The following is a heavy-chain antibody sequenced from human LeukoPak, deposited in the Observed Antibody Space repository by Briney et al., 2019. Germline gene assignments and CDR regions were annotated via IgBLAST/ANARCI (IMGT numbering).Heavy chain of an antibody. CDR3: AKPRNALTPFDY. V-gene: IGHV3-23*01. CDR1: GFTFSSYS. J-gene: IGHJ4*02. CDR2: ISGSGGST. Sequence: GGSLRLSCAASGFTFSSYSMNWVRQAPGKGLEWVSAISGSGGSTYYADSVKGRFTISRDNSKNTLYLQMNSLRAEDTAVYYCAKPRNALTPFDYWGQGTLVTVSS.